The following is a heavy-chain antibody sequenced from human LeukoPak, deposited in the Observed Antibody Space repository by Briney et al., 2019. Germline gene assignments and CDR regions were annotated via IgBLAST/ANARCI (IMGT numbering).Heavy chain of an antibody. J-gene: IGHJ4*02. Sequence: GGSLRLSCAGSGFSLSNAWMSWVRQAPGKGLEWVARIKSKTDGWTTDYAAPVKGRFTISRDDSKNTLYLQMDSLKTEDTAVYYCTRGVAILNYFDYWGQGTLVTVFS. V-gene: IGHV3-15*01. CDR2: IKSKTDGWTT. CDR1: GFSLSNAW. CDR3: TRGVAILNYFDY.